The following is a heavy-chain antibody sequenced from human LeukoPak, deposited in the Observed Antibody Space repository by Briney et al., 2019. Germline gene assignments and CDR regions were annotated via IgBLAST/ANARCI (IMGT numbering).Heavy chain of an antibody. CDR3: ARGHTISDYGSGSYSRQSYFDY. J-gene: IGHJ4*02. V-gene: IGHV4-4*02. D-gene: IGHD3-10*01. CDR2: IYHSGST. Sequence: SETLSLTCAVSGGSISSSNWWSWVRQPPGKGLEWIGEIYHSGSTNYNPSLKSRVTISVDKSKNQFSLKLSSVTAADTAVYYCARGHTISDYGSGSYSRQSYFDYWGQGTLVTVSS. CDR1: GGSISSSNW.